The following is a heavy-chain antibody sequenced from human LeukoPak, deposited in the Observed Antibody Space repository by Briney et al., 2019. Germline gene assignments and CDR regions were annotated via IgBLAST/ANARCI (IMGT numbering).Heavy chain of an antibody. D-gene: IGHD2-2*01. V-gene: IGHV3-21*04. CDR3: ARVPSRYCSSTSCHYKKNYYYYYMDV. Sequence: GGSLRLSCAASGFTFSSYSMNWVRQAPGKGLEWVSSISSSSSYIYYADSVKGRFTISRDNAKNSLYLQMNSLRSEDTAVYYCARVPSRYCSSTSCHYKKNYYYYYMDVWGKGTTVTVSS. J-gene: IGHJ6*03. CDR1: GFTFSSYS. CDR2: ISSSSSYI.